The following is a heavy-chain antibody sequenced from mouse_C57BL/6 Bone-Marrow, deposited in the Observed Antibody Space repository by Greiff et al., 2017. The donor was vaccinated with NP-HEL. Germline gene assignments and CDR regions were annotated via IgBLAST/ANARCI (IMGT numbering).Heavy chain of an antibody. CDR2: IYPGSGST. CDR1: GYTFTSYW. Sequence: VQLQQPGAELVKPGASVKMSCKASGYTFTSYWITWVKQRPGQGLEWIGDIYPGSGSTNYNEKFKSKATLTVDTSSSTAYMQLSSLTSEDSAVYYCARRRITTVVADYAMDYWGQGTSVTVSS. CDR3: ARRRITTVVADYAMDY. V-gene: IGHV1-55*01. J-gene: IGHJ4*01. D-gene: IGHD1-1*01.